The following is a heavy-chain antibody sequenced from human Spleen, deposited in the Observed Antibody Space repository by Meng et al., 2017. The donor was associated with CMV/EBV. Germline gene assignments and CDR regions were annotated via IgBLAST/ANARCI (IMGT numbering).Heavy chain of an antibody. Sequence: YNRKRNRQRAGKGLEWNGENNKSGRINYNKYQKRRETIEEDTYKNQFSLKLSSVTAADTAVYYCARGGPYCGGDCRPSGGAEYLQYWGQGALVTVSS. CDR1: YN. CDR3: ARGGPYCGGDCRPSGGAEYLQY. CDR2: NNKSGRI. J-gene: IGHJ1*01. V-gene: IGHV4-34*01. D-gene: IGHD2-21*01.